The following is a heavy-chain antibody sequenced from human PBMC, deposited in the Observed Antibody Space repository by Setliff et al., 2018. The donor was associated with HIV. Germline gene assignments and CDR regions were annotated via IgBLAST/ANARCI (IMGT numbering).Heavy chain of an antibody. CDR3: ARDVEHMMDV. V-gene: IGHV1-18*01. Sequence: ASVKVSCKPSGYTFTSFGISWVRQAPGQGLEWMGWISTYNANTNYARKLQGRVTMTTDTSTNTAYLELRSLRFDDTAVYYCARDVEHMMDVWGQGTTVTVSS. J-gene: IGHJ6*02. CDR1: GYTFTSFG. CDR2: ISTYNANT.